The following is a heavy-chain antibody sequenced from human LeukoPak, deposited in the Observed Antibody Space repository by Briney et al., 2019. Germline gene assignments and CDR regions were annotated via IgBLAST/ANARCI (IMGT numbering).Heavy chain of an antibody. J-gene: IGHJ4*02. Sequence: SETLSLTCTVSGGSISSYYWSWIRQPPGKGLEWIGYIYYSGSTNYNPSLKSRVTISLDTSKNQFSLQLRTVTTADTAVYYCARESSGGSFDYWGQGILVTVSS. V-gene: IGHV4-59*01. CDR2: IYYSGST. CDR3: ARESSGGSFDY. D-gene: IGHD2-15*01. CDR1: GGSISSYY.